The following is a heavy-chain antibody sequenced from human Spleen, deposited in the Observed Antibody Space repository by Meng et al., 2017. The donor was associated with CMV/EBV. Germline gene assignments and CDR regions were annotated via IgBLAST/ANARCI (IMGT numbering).Heavy chain of an antibody. D-gene: IGHD5-18*01. CDR1: GISVSNHA. J-gene: IGHJ5*02. V-gene: IGHV3-23*01. CDR3: SKGPRAGFRYGYVES. CDR2: ISGSGAGT. Sequence: GGSLTLSCAASGISVSNHAMTWVRQAPGKGREWVVLISGSGAGTFYAESVKARFTISRDNSKNTLYLQMRSLRAEDTAIYYCSKGPRAGFRYGYVESLGQGTLVTVSS.